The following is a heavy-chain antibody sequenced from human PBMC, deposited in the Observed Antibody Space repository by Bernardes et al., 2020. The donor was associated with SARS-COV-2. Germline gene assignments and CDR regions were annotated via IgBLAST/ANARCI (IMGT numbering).Heavy chain of an antibody. CDR3: ATSSGASSGWYCRD. CDR2: ISSSSSYI. J-gene: IGHJ4*02. Sequence: GGSLRLSCAASGFTFSSYSMNWVRQAPGKGLEWVSSISSSSSYIYYADSVKGRFTISRDNAKNSLYLQMNSLRAEDTAVYYCATSSGASSGWYCRDWGQGTLVTVSS. V-gene: IGHV3-21*01. D-gene: IGHD6-19*01. CDR1: GFTFSSYS.